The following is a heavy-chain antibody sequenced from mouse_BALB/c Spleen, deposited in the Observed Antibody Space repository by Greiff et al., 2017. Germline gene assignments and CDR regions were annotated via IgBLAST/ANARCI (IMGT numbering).Heavy chain of an antibody. CDR2: ISYSGST. J-gene: IGHJ4*01. CDR3: ASFYGNYAMDY. Sequence: DVQLQESGPSLVKPSQTLSLTCSVTGDSITSCYWNWIRKFPGNKLEYMGYISYSGSTYYNPSLKSRISITRDTSKNQYYLQLNSVTTEDTATYYCASFYGNYAMDYWGQGTSVTVSS. CDR1: GDSITSCY. D-gene: IGHD2-1*01. V-gene: IGHV3-8*02.